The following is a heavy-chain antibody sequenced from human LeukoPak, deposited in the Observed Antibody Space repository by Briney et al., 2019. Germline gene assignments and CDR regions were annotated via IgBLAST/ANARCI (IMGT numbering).Heavy chain of an antibody. CDR1: GFTFSDYW. Sequence: PGGSLRLSCAASGFTFSDYWLTWVRQAPGKGLEWVANINEASSEINYVGSVKGRFTISRDNAKNSLYLHMNSLRAEDTAVYYCASYYYGSGTSLGYWGQGTLVTVSS. CDR2: INEASSEI. V-gene: IGHV3-7*01. CDR3: ASYYYGSGTSLGY. J-gene: IGHJ4*02. D-gene: IGHD3-10*01.